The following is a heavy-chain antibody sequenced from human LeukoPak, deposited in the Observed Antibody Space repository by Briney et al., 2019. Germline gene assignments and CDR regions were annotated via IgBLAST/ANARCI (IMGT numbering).Heavy chain of an antibody. CDR3: ARADTYDSIPTDY. D-gene: IGHD3-22*01. J-gene: IGHJ4*02. CDR2: ISYDGSNK. CDR1: GFTFSSYA. V-gene: IGHV3-30-3*01. Sequence: AGGSLRLSCAASGFTFSSYAMHWVRQAPGKGLEWVAVISYDGSNKYYADSVKGRFTISRDNSKNTLYLQMNSLRAEDTAVYYCARADTYDSIPTDYWGQGTLVTVSS.